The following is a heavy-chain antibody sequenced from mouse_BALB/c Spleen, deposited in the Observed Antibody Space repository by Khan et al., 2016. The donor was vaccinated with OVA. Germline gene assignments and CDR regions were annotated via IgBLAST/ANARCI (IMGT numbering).Heavy chain of an antibody. V-gene: IGHV1S81*02. CDR1: GYTFTSYY. D-gene: IGHD4-1*01. J-gene: IGHJ1*01. Sequence: VQLQESGAELVKPGASVKLSCKASGYTFTSYYMYWVKQRPGQGLEWIGGINPSNGGTNFNEKFKSKATLTVDKSSSTAYMQLSSLTSEDSAVYYCTRRNWDYWYFDVWGAGTTVTVSS. CDR2: INPSNGGT. CDR3: TRRNWDYWYFDV.